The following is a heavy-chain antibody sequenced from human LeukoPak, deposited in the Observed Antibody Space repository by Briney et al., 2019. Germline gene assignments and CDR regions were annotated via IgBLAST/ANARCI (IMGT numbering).Heavy chain of an antibody. CDR1: GGSISSSSYY. D-gene: IGHD3-9*01. J-gene: IGHJ4*02. CDR2: INHSGST. V-gene: IGHV4-39*07. CDR3: ARGYYDILTGYYRNFIFDY. Sequence: KTSETLSLTCTVSGGSISSSSYYWGWIRQPPGKGLEWIGEINHSGSTNYNPSLKSRVTISVDTSKNQFSLKLSSVTAADTAVYYCARGYYDILTGYYRNFIFDYWGQGTLVTVSS.